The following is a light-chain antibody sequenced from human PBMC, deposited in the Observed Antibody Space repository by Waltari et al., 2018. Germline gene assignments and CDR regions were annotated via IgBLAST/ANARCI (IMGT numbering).Light chain of an antibody. CDR3: QQYDAYSRT. V-gene: IGKV1-39*01. Sequence: DIQMTQSPSSLSASVGDRVTITCRASQSISSYLNWYQQKPGKAPQLLIYAASSLQSGVPSRFSGSGSGTEFTFTISSLQPDDFATYYCQQYDAYSRTFGQGTKVEVK. CDR2: AAS. CDR1: QSISSY. J-gene: IGKJ1*01.